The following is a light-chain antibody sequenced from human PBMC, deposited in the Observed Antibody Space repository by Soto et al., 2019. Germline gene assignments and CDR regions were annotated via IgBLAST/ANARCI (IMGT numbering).Light chain of an antibody. CDR2: GNN. CDR1: GSSIGTNT. CDR3: AAWDGSLNNVL. Sequence: ALTQPPSASGTPGQRVTISCSGSGSSIGTNTVNWYRQLPGTAPKLLIYGNNQRPSGVPDRFSGLKSGTSASLAISGLQSEDEAEYYCAAWDGSLNNVLFGGGTKVTVL. V-gene: IGLV1-44*01. J-gene: IGLJ2*01.